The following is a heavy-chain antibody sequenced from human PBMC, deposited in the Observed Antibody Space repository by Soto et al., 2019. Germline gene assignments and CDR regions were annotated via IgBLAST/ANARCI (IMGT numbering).Heavy chain of an antibody. CDR2: IYYSGST. J-gene: IGHJ6*02. Sequence: ETLSLTCTVSGGSISSHYWSWIRQPPGKGLEWIGYIYYSGSTNYNPSLKGRVTISVDTSKNQFSLKLSSVTAADTDAYYCSTGMWWELTRNYYYGMDVWGQGTTVTVSS. CDR1: GGSISSHY. D-gene: IGHD1-26*01. V-gene: IGHV4-59*11. CDR3: STGMWWELTRNYYYGMDV.